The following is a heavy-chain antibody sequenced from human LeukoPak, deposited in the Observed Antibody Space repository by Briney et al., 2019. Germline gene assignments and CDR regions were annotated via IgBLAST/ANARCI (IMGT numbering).Heavy chain of an antibody. D-gene: IGHD6-13*01. V-gene: IGHV4-59*01. Sequence: SETLSLTCTVSGGSISRDYWSWIRQPPGKGLEWIGYIDYAGRTNYNPSLKGRVTISVDTSKNQFSLKLSSVTAADTAVYYCARDRPGGSSLDYWGQGTLVTVSS. CDR2: IDYAGRT. J-gene: IGHJ4*02. CDR1: GGSISRDY. CDR3: ARDRPGGSSLDY.